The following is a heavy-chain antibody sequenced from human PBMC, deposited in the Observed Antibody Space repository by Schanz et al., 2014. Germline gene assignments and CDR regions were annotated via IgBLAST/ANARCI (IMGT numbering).Heavy chain of an antibody. CDR1: GGSISSATYY. CDR2: IYSRGSS. Sequence: QVQLQESGPGLVKPSQTLSLTCTVSGGSISSATYYWSWVRQPAGKGLEWIGRIYSRGSSTYNPTIKRRVTITVDKPKKQFTLKVTTMTAADTAVYYCARGHHPHGITVAARGFDPWGQGTLVTVSA. CDR3: ARGHHPHGITVAARGFDP. J-gene: IGHJ5*02. V-gene: IGHV4-61*02. D-gene: IGHD6-19*01.